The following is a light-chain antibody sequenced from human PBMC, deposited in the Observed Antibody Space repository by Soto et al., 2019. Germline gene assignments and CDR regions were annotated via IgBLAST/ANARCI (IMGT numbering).Light chain of an antibody. CDR2: AAS. CDR3: PKHNSAPYT. J-gene: IGKJ2*01. CDR1: QAISNY. Sequence: DIQMTQSPSSLSASVGDRVTITCRASQAISNYLAWYQQKPGKGPKLLIYAASALQSGVPSRFSASGSGTDFTLTISSLQPEDGATYYCPKHNSAPYTFGQGTKLEIK. V-gene: IGKV1-27*01.